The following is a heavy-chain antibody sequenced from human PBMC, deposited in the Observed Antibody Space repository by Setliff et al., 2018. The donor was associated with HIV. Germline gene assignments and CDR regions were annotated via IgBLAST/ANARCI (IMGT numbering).Heavy chain of an antibody. CDR1: SGSISGYY. J-gene: IGHJ4*02. V-gene: IGHV4-59*01. Sequence: SETLSLTCRVSSGSISGYYWSWVRQPPGRGLEWSGYVSYSGSTSYNPSLNSRVTMSVDTSRDQFSLKLSSVTAADTAVYYCAGTRGRAPVSYYFDNWGKGRLVTVSS. D-gene: IGHD2-2*01. CDR2: VSYSGST. CDR3: AGTRGRAPVSYYFDN.